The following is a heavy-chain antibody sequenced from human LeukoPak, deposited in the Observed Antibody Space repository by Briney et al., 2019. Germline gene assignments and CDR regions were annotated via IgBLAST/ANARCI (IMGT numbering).Heavy chain of an antibody. D-gene: IGHD6-19*01. CDR1: GFTFSDYY. CDR2: ISSSSSYT. V-gene: IGHV3-11*05. Sequence: GGSLRLSCAASGFTFSDYYMSWIRQAPGKGLEWVSYISSSSSYTYYADSVKGRVTISRDNSKNTVYLQMNSLRAEDSAVYYCAKDPTVAGAAEYFQHWGQGTPVTVSS. J-gene: IGHJ1*01. CDR3: AKDPTVAGAAEYFQH.